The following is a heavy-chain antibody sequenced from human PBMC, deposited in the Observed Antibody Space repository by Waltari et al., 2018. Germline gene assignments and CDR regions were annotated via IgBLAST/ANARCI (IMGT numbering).Heavy chain of an antibody. J-gene: IGHJ6*03. CDR1: GFTFCRYW. CDR2: INSDGRGT. Sequence: EVQLVESGGGLVQPGVSLRLSCAASGFTFCRYWMHWVRQVPGKGLVGVSRINSDGRGTIYADSVKGRFTISRDNAKNTLYLQLNSLRVEDTAVYYCAREPSPDSSGYFYYYMDVWGKGTTVTVSS. CDR3: AREPSPDSSGYFYYYMDV. V-gene: IGHV3-74*01. D-gene: IGHD3-22*01.